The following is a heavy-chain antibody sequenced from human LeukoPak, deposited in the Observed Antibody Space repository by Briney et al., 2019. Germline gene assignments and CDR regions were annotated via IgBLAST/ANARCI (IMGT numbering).Heavy chain of an antibody. CDR2: INPNSGGT. CDR3: ARATYGSGSHYGSNWFDP. J-gene: IGHJ5*02. CDR1: GYTFTSYG. D-gene: IGHD3-10*01. Sequence: ASVKVSCKASGYTFTSYGISWVRQAPGQGLEWMGWINPNSGGTNYTQKFQGRVTMTRDTSISTAYMELSRLRSDDTAVYYCARATYGSGSHYGSNWFDPWGQGTLVTVSS. V-gene: IGHV1-2*02.